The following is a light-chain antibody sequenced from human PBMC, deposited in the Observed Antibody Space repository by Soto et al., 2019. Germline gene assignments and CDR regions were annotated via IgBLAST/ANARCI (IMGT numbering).Light chain of an antibody. V-gene: IGKV3-20*01. CDR3: QQYARSPPT. Sequence: EIVLTQSPGTLSLSPGERATLSCRASQSVSNNYLAWYQQKPGQAPRLLIYGASNRATGIPDRFSGSGSGTDFTLTIGRLEPEDFAVYYCQQYARSPPTFGQGTKVDIK. J-gene: IGKJ1*01. CDR1: QSVSNNY. CDR2: GAS.